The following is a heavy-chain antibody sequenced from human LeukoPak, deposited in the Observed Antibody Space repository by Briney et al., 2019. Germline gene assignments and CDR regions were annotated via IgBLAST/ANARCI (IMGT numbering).Heavy chain of an antibody. CDR1: GGTFSSYA. Sequence: SVKVSCKASGGTFSSYAISWVRQAPGQGLEWMGGIIPIFGTANYAQKFQGRVTITTDESTSTAYMELSSLRSEDTAVYYCATDGWAYGSGSYDYWGQGTLVTVSS. D-gene: IGHD3-10*01. J-gene: IGHJ4*02. V-gene: IGHV1-69*05. CDR3: ATDGWAYGSGSYDY. CDR2: IIPIFGTA.